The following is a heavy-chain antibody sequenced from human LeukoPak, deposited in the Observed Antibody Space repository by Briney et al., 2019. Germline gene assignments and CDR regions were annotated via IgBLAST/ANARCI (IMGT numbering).Heavy chain of an antibody. J-gene: IGHJ5*02. D-gene: IGHD2/OR15-2a*01. CDR1: GYTFTSYG. Sequence: ASVKVSCKASGYTFTSYGLSWVRQAPGQGLEWMGWVSAYNGNTNYAQKLQGRVTMTTDTSTSTAYMESRNLRSDDTAVYYCARGGYVTTWWFDPWGQGTLVTVSS. V-gene: IGHV1-18*01. CDR3: ARGGYVTTWWFDP. CDR2: VSAYNGNT.